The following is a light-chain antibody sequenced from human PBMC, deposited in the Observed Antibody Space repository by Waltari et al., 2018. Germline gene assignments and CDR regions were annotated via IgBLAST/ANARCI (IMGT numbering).Light chain of an antibody. CDR3: ASFAGSNTL. J-gene: IGLJ2*01. Sequence: QSALTQPPSASGSPGQSVTMSCTGTSTDVGVYNYVSWYQQHPGKAPKLLIDEVSGRPAGVPDRFSGSRSGNTASLTVSGLQPEDEADYYCASFAGSNTLFGGGTKLTVL. CDR2: EVS. V-gene: IGLV2-8*01. CDR1: STDVGVYNY.